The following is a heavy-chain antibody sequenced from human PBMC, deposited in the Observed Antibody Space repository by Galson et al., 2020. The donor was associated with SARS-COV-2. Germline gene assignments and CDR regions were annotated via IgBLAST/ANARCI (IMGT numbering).Heavy chain of an antibody. CDR1: GFTFSNYA. V-gene: IGHV3-23*01. Sequence: GESLKISCAASGFTFSNYAMSWVRQAPGKGLEWVSAISGSGRSTDYADSGKGRFTISRDNSKNTLYLQMSSLRADDTAVYYCAKDGATVAGDSNWFDPWGQGTLVTVSS. D-gene: IGHD6-19*01. J-gene: IGHJ5*02. CDR3: AKDGATVAGDSNWFDP. CDR2: ISGSGRST.